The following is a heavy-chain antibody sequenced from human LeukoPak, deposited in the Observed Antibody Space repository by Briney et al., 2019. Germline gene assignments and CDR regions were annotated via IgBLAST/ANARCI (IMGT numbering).Heavy chain of an antibody. D-gene: IGHD3-16*01. CDR2: ISGDGTRT. V-gene: IGHV3-23*01. Sequence: GSLRLSCAASGFIFSSYAMTWARQAPVKGLEWVSAISGDGTRTYYADSVKGRFTISRDNSKNTLYQEMSSLRVEDTAIYYCAKWPEGAMDYFDYWGQGTLVTVSS. CDR3: AKWPEGAMDYFDY. CDR1: GFIFSSYA. J-gene: IGHJ4*02.